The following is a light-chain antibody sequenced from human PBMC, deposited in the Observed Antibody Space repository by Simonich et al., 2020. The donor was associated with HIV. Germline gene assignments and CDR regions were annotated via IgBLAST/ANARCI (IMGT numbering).Light chain of an antibody. CDR2: DDS. J-gene: IGLJ2*01. CDR1: NIGSYS. Sequence: SYVLTQPPSVSVAPGKTARITCGGNNIGSYSVHWYQQKPGQAPVLVVCDDSDRPSGIPGRFSGSNSGNTATLTISRVEAGDEADYYCQVWDSSSDHVVFGGGTKLTVL. V-gene: IGLV3-21*03. CDR3: QVWDSSSDHVV.